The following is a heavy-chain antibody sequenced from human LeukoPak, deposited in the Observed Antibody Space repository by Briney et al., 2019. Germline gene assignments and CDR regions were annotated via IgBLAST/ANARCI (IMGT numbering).Heavy chain of an antibody. CDR3: AKDTRFLDPADY. D-gene: IGHD3-3*01. CDR2: ISGSGGST. Sequence: GGSLKLSCAASGFTFSSYAMSWVRQAPGKGLEWVSAISGSGGSTYYADSVKGRFTISRDNSKNTLYLQMNSLRAEDTAVYYRAKDTRFLDPADYWGQGTLVTVSS. CDR1: GFTFSSYA. J-gene: IGHJ4*02. V-gene: IGHV3-23*01.